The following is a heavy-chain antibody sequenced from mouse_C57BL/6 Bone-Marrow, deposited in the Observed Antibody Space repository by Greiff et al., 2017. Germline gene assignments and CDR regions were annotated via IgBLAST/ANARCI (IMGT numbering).Heavy chain of an antibody. Sequence: EVQLVESGGGLVKPGGSLKLSCAASGFTFSSYAMSWVRQTPEKRLEWVATISDGGSYTYYPDNVKGRFTISRDNAKNNLYLHMSHLKSEDTAMYYGARDTTGIAIDYWGQGTTLTVSS. V-gene: IGHV5-4*01. CDR3: ARDTTGIAIDY. CDR2: ISDGGSYT. D-gene: IGHD1-1*01. CDR1: GFTFSSYA. J-gene: IGHJ2*01.